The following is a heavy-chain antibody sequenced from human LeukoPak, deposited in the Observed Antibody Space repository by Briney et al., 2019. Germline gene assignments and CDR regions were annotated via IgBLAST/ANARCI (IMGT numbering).Heavy chain of an antibody. D-gene: IGHD3-10*01. V-gene: IGHV4-34*01. Sequence: SETLSLTCAVYGGSFSGYYWSWIRQPPGKGLEWIGEINHSGSTNYNPSLKSRVAISVDTSKNQFSLKLSSVTAADTAVYYCATDGSGSSLFDYWGQGTLVTVSS. J-gene: IGHJ4*02. CDR2: INHSGST. CDR1: GGSFSGYY. CDR3: ATDGSGSSLFDY.